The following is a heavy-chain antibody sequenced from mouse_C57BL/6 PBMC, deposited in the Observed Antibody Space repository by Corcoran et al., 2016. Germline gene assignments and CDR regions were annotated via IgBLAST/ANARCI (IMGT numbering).Heavy chain of an antibody. CDR2: INPNNGGT. CDR1: GYTFTDYY. D-gene: IGHD1-1*01. CDR3: ARWYYYYGSSYDAMDD. Sequence: EVQLQQSGPELVKPVASVKISCKASGYTFTDYYMNWVQQSHGKSLEWIGDINPNNGGTSYNQKFKGKATLTVDKSSSTAYMELRSLTSEDSAVDYCARWYYYYGSSYDAMDDWGQGTSVTVSA. J-gene: IGHJ4*01. V-gene: IGHV1-26*01.